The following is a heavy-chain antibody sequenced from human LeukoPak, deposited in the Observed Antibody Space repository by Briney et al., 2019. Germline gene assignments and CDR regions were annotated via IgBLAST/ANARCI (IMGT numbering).Heavy chain of an antibody. CDR1: GYTFTSYD. CDR2: MTPNSGYT. J-gene: IGHJ2*01. V-gene: IGHV1-8*03. Sequence: GASVKVSCKASGYTFTSYDINWVRQATGQGLEWMGWMTPNSGYTGYAQKFQGRFTITRNTSITTAYMELSSLRFEDTAVYYCARGRNGYNLGYFDLWGRGTLVTVSS. CDR3: ARGRNGYNLGYFDL. D-gene: IGHD5-24*01.